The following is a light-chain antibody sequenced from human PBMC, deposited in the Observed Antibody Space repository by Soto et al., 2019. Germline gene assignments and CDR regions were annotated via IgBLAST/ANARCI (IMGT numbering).Light chain of an antibody. CDR3: KQYGSSPPIT. J-gene: IGKJ5*01. CDR1: QSVSSSY. Sequence: EIVLTQSPGTLSLSPGERATLSCRASQSVSSSYLAWYQQKPGQAPRLLIYGASSRATGIPDRFSGSGSGTDFTITISRLEPEDFAVYYCKQYGSSPPITFGQGTPLEIK. V-gene: IGKV3-20*01. CDR2: GAS.